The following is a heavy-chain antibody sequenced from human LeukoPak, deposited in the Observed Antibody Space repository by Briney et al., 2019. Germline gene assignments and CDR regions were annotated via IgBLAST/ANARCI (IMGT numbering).Heavy chain of an antibody. CDR2: INHSGST. Sequence: SETLSLTCAVYGGSFSGYYWSWIRQPPGKGLEWTGEINHSGSTDYNPSLKSRVTISVDTSKNQFSLKLSSVTAADTAVYYCARVGYDSDYWGQGTLVTVSS. J-gene: IGHJ4*02. D-gene: IGHD3-16*01. CDR3: ARVGYDSDY. V-gene: IGHV4-34*01. CDR1: GGSFSGYY.